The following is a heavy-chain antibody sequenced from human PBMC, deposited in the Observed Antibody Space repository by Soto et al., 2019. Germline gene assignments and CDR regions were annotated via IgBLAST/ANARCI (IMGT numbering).Heavy chain of an antibody. CDR1: GGTFSSYA. CDR2: IIPIFGTA. V-gene: IGHV1-69*13. Sequence: SVKVSCKASGGTFSSYAISWVRQAPGQGLEWMGGIIPIFGTANYAQKFQGRVTITADESTSTAYMELRSLRSEDTAVYYCARDLKSSGGRCYPNWFDPWRQGTLVTVSS. J-gene: IGHJ5*02. D-gene: IGHD2-15*01. CDR3: ARDLKSSGGRCYPNWFDP.